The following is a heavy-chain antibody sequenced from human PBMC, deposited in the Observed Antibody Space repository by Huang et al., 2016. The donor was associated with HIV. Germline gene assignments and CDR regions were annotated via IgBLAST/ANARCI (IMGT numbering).Heavy chain of an antibody. V-gene: IGHV1-69*13. D-gene: IGHD3-22*01. J-gene: IGHJ4*02. CDR1: GGTFSSYA. CDR2: IIPIRGTA. CDR3: ARARGYYDSSVSYYFDY. Sequence: QVQLVQSGAEVKKPGSSVKVSCKASGGTFSSYAISWVRQATGQGLEWMGGIIPIRGTANYAQKFQGRVTITADESTSTAYMELSSLRSEDTAVYYCARARGYYDSSVSYYFDYWGQGTLVTVSS.